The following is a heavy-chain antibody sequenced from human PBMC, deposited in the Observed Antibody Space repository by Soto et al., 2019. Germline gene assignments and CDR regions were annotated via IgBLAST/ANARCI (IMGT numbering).Heavy chain of an antibody. D-gene: IGHD3-22*01. J-gene: IGHJ1*01. CDR2: IKSKTDGGTT. V-gene: IGHV3-15*01. Sequence: GGSLRLSCAASGFTFSSYAMSWVRQAPGKGLEWVGRIKSKTDGGTTDYAAPVKGRFTISRDDSKNTLYLQMNSLKTEDTAVYYCTTDRGGYDSTRPAAEYFQHWGQGTLVTVSS. CDR1: GFTFSSYA. CDR3: TTDRGGYDSTRPAAEYFQH.